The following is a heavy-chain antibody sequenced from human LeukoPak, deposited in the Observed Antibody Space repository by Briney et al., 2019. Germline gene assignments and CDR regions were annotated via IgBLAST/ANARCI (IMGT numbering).Heavy chain of an antibody. Sequence: GGSLRLSCAASGFTFSSYWMHWVRQAPGKGLEWVAVISYDGSNKYYADSVKGRFTISRDNSKNTLYLQMNSLRAEDTAVYYCASGSHYYDSSGYPGYYWGQGTLVTVSS. CDR3: ASGSHYYDSSGYPGYY. J-gene: IGHJ4*02. CDR2: ISYDGSNK. V-gene: IGHV3-30-3*01. CDR1: GFTFSSYW. D-gene: IGHD3-22*01.